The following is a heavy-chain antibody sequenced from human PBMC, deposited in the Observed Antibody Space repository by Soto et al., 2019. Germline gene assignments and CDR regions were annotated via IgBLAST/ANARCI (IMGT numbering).Heavy chain of an antibody. V-gene: IGHV3-23*01. CDR2: ISGSGGST. CDR1: GFTFSSYA. D-gene: IGHD3-22*01. CDR3: AKEKPYDSSGYLLPHYFDY. J-gene: IGHJ4*02. Sequence: PGGSLRLSCAASGFTFSSYAMSWVRQAPGKGLEWVSAISGSGGSTYYADSVKGRFTISRDNSKNTLYLQMNSLRAEDTAVYYCAKEKPYDSSGYLLPHYFDYWGQGTLVTVSS.